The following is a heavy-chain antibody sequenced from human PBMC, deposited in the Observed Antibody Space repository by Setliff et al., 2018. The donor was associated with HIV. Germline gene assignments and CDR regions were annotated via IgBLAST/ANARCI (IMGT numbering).Heavy chain of an antibody. CDR3: ARSDIGGTGYFDS. CDR1: GHTFANSY. Sequence: GASVKVSCKASGHTFANSYLHWVRQGPGQGLEWMGIMNPNDGGTQYAQNFRGRVSMTRDTSTTTVYMELYSLRSEDTAVYHCARSDIGGTGYFDSWGQGTLVTVS. V-gene: IGHV1-46*01. D-gene: IGHD1-1*01. CDR2: MNPNDGGT. J-gene: IGHJ4*02.